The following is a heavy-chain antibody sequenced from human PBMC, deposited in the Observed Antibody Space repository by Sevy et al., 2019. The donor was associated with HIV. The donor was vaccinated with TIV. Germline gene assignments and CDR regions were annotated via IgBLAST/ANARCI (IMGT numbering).Heavy chain of an antibody. D-gene: IGHD3-16*02. Sequence: GGSLRFSCAASGLTFATYWMTWVRQAPGKGLEWVAYIKQDGTDKYYVDSVRGRFAISRDNAKNSLYLHMSGLRAEDTAVYYCARALADWGSFHYSSWGRGTLVTVSS. CDR2: IKQDGTDK. CDR1: GLTFATYW. CDR3: ARALADWGSFHYSS. J-gene: IGHJ4*02. V-gene: IGHV3-7*01.